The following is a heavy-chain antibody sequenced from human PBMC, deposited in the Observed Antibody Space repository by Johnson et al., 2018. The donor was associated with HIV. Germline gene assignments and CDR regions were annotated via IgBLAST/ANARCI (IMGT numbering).Heavy chain of an antibody. J-gene: IGHJ3*02. CDR2: INWNGGST. Sequence: VQLVESGGGLVQPGRSLRLSCVTSGFTFDDYGMSWVRQAPGKGLEWVSGINWNGGSTGYADSVKGRFTISRDNAKNSLYLQMNSLRAEDTALYYCARDRARYYDSSGYYYDAFDIWGQGTMVTVSS. D-gene: IGHD3-22*01. CDR1: GFTFDDYG. V-gene: IGHV3-20*04. CDR3: ARDRARYYDSSGYYYDAFDI.